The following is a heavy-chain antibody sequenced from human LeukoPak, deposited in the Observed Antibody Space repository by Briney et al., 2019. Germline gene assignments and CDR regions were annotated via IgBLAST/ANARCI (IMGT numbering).Heavy chain of an antibody. V-gene: IGHV4-31*03. J-gene: IGHJ5*02. D-gene: IGHD3-3*01. CDR1: GGSISSGGYY. CDR3: ARRVFGVVTPRGWFDP. CDR2: IYYSGST. Sequence: SETLSLTCTVSGGSISSGGYYWSWIRQHPGKGLEWIGYIYYSGSTYYNPSLKSRVTISVDTSKNQFSLKLSSVTAADTAVYYCARRVFGVVTPRGWFDPWGQGTLVTVSS.